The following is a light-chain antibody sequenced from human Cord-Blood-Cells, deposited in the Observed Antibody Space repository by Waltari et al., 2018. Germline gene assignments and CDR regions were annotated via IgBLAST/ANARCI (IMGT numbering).Light chain of an antibody. V-gene: IGLV2-14*01. CDR1: SSDVGGYNS. J-gene: IGLJ2*01. Sequence: QSALTQPASVSGSPGQPITISCPGTSSDVGGYNSVPWYQQHPGKAPNLMIYDVSNRPSGVSNRFSGSKSGNTASLTISGLQAEDEADYYCSSYTSSSTVVFGGGTKLTVL. CDR2: DVS. CDR3: SSYTSSSTVV.